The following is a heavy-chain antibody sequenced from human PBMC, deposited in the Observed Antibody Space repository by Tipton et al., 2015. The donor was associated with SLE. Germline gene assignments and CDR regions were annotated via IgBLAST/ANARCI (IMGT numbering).Heavy chain of an antibody. CDR1: GGSFSGYY. J-gene: IGHJ4*02. CDR3: ATGFRGF. D-gene: IGHD2-15*01. V-gene: IGHV4-34*01. CDR2: INHSGST. Sequence: TLSLTCAVYGGSFSGYYWSWIRQPPGKGLEWIGEINHSGSTNYNPSLKSRVTISVDTSKNQFSLKLSSVTAADTAVYYCATGFRGFWGQGTLVTVSS.